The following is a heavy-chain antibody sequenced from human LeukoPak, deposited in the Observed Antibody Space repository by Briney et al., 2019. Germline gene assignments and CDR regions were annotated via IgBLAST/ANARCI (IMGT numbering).Heavy chain of an antibody. CDR1: GYTFTSYD. J-gene: IGHJ3*02. CDR2: MNPNSGNT. CDR3: ARGARVTEAFDI. V-gene: IGHV1-8*01. Sequence: ASVKVSCKASGYTFTSYDINWVRQATGQGLEWMGWMNPNSGNTGYAQKFQGRVTMTRNTSISTAYMELSSLRSEDTAVYYCARGARVTEAFDIWGQGTMVTLSS. D-gene: IGHD2-21*02.